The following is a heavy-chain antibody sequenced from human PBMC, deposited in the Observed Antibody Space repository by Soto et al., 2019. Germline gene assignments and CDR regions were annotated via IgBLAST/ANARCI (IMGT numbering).Heavy chain of an antibody. CDR1: GYTFTSYG. J-gene: IGHJ6*02. CDR2: ISAYNGNT. D-gene: IGHD2-2*01. Sequence: QVQLGQSGAEVKKPGASVKVSCKASGYTFTSYGISWVRQAPGQGLEWMGWISAYNGNTNYAQKNQGRVTMTTNTSTSRDYMELRSLRSDDTAVYYCARVGYCISTSCSPSYYYGMDVWGQGTLVTVSS. CDR3: ARVGYCISTSCSPSYYYGMDV. V-gene: IGHV1-18*01.